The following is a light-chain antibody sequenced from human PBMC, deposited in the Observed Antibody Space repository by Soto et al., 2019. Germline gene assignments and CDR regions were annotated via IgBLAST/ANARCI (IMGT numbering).Light chain of an antibody. CDR2: GTS. CDR1: QSVSSY. Sequence: ENVLTPSPATLALSPGEGATVSCRASQSVSSYLAWYQQKPGQAPRLLMYGTSSRATGIPDRFSGSGSGTDFALTISRLEPEDFAVYYCQQYGGFPITFGQGTRLEIK. CDR3: QQYGGFPIT. V-gene: IGKV3-20*01. J-gene: IGKJ5*01.